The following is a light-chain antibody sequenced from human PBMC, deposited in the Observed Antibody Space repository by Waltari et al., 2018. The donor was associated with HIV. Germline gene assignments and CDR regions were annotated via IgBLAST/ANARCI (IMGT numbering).Light chain of an antibody. Sequence: DIQMTQSPKSLPASVGDSVTITCWASERISNSLAWYQQKTGKAPKLLIYKASILETGVPSRFSGSGSGTEFTLTITSLQPDDFATYYCQQYDNYSTFGQGTEVVIK. J-gene: IGKJ1*01. CDR2: KAS. CDR3: QQYDNYST. CDR1: ERISNS. V-gene: IGKV1-5*03.